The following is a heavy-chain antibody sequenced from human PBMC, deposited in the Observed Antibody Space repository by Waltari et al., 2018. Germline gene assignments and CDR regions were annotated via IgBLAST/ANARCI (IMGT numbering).Heavy chain of an antibody. CDR1: GFTFSLSA. Sequence: EAQLLESGGGLVQPGGSLRLSCAASGFTFSLSAMSWVRPTPGKGLEWVSSISGGGDSTYYGDSVRGRFTISRDNSKNALYLQMSSLSAEDAAVYYCAKENNPLGIPGDYGMDVWGQGTTVSVSS. V-gene: IGHV3-23*01. D-gene: IGHD1-20*01. CDR3: AKENNPLGIPGDYGMDV. CDR2: ISGGGDST. J-gene: IGHJ6*02.